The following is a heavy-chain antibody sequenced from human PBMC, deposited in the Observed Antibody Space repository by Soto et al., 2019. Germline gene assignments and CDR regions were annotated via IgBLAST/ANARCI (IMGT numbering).Heavy chain of an antibody. CDR3: ARTHSQVTSFDY. CDR2: IGQDRNVI. V-gene: IGHV3-33*01. D-gene: IGHD2-21*02. CDR1: GFTFSLYG. Sequence: GGSLRLSCAASGFTFSLYGIHWVRQAPGKGLEWVAVIGQDRNVIHYADSVRGRFTVSRDNAKNTLSLQMDSLRADDTAVYYCARTHSQVTSFDYWGPGTLVTVSS. J-gene: IGHJ4*01.